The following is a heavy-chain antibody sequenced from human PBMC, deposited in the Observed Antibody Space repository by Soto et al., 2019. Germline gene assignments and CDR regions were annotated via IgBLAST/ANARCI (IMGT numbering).Heavy chain of an antibody. D-gene: IGHD3-22*01. V-gene: IGHV4-61*01. CDR3: ARHPLYYDSSGFKNFDY. CDR2: FYYSGST. CDR1: GGSVSRGSYY. Sequence: SETLSLTCTVSGGSVSRGSYYWSWIRQPPWKGLEWIGYFYYSGSTNYNPSLKSRVTISVDTSKNQFSLKLSSVTAADTAVYYCARHPLYYDSSGFKNFDYWGQGTLVTVSS. J-gene: IGHJ4*02.